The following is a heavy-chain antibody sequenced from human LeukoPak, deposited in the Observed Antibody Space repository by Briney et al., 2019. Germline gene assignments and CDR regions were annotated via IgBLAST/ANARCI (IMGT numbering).Heavy chain of an antibody. Sequence: SVKVSCKASGGTFSSYAISWVRQAPGQGLEWMGRIIPIFGTANYEQKFQGRVTITTDESTSTAYMELSSLRSEDTAVFYCASAYYYDSSGYQFDYWGQGTLVTVSS. CDR2: IIPIFGTA. D-gene: IGHD3-22*01. CDR1: GGTFSSYA. V-gene: IGHV1-69*05. J-gene: IGHJ4*02. CDR3: ASAYYYDSSGYQFDY.